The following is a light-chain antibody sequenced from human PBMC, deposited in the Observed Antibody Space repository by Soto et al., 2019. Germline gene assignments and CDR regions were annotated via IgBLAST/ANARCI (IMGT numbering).Light chain of an antibody. CDR1: PSVSSSR. J-gene: IGKJ5*01. CDR3: QQYGNSPIT. CDR2: DAS. V-gene: IGKV3D-20*01. Sequence: EIALTQSAATLSFSPGERVTLSCEASPSVSSSRLAWYQQKPGQAPRLLMYDASRRAFGIPDRFSGSGSGTDFTLTISRLEPEDVAVYYCQQYGNSPITLCQGTRLEIK.